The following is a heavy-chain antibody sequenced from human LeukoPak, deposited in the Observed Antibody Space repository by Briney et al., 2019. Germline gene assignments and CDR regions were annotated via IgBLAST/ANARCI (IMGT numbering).Heavy chain of an antibody. J-gene: IGHJ4*02. CDR3: ARDRRPRSRILAAQYYFDY. CDR2: IGSSGYTI. CDR1: GFTFSSNA. V-gene: IGHV3-48*03. Sequence: PGGPLRLSCAASGFTFSSNAMNWLRQAPGKGLEGVSYIGSSGYTIYYADSVKGRFTISRDNAKNSLYLQMNSLRAEDTAVYYCARDRRPRSRILAAQYYFDYWGQGTLVTVSS. D-gene: IGHD6-13*01.